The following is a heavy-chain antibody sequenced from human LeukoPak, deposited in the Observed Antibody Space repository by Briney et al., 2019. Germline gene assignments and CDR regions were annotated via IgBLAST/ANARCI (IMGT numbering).Heavy chain of an antibody. Sequence: PGGSLRLSCAASGFTFSNYAMHWVRQAPGKGLEWVAVIWYDGSNIYYAESVKGRFTISREKSKNTLYLQMSSLRAEDTAVYYCARALGAAAGYFEYWGQGTLVTVSS. D-gene: IGHD6-13*01. CDR2: IWYDGSNI. CDR1: GFTFSNYA. J-gene: IGHJ4*02. CDR3: ARALGAAAGYFEY. V-gene: IGHV3-33*01.